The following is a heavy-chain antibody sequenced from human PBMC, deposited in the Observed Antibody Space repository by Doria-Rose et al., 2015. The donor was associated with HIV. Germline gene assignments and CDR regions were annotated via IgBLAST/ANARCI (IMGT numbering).Heavy chain of an antibody. CDR1: GVSLSSPGMG. V-gene: IGHV2-26*01. Sequence: QVTLKESGPVLVKPTETLTLTCTVSGVSLSSPGMGVSWIRQPPGKALEWLAHTFSDDERSYTTSLKSRLTISRGTSKSQVVLTMTDMDPVDTATYYCARIKSSRWYHKYYFDFWGQGTLAIVSA. CDR3: ARIKSSRWYHKYYFDF. CDR2: TFSDDER. D-gene: IGHD6-13*01. J-gene: IGHJ4*02.